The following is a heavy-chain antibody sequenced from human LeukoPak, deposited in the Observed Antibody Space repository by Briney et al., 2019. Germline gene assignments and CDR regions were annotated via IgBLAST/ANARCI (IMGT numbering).Heavy chain of an antibody. CDR1: GFSFSNYA. CDR3: AKRDANDSSGFSPLFDH. Sequence: PGGSLRLSCAASGFSFSNYAMSWVRQAPGKGLEWVSAISGNGGSLYYADSMKGRFTISRDNSKSELYLQVNSLTAEDTAVYYCAKRDANDSSGFSPLFDHWGQGTLVTVSS. CDR2: ISGNGGSL. D-gene: IGHD3-22*01. J-gene: IGHJ4*02. V-gene: IGHV3-23*01.